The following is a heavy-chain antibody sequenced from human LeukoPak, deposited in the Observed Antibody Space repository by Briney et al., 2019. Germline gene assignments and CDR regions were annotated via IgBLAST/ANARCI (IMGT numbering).Heavy chain of an antibody. V-gene: IGHV1-69*04. CDR1: GGTFSSYA. J-gene: IGHJ4*02. Sequence: SVKVSCKASGGTFSSYAISWVRQAPGQGLEWMGRIIPILGIANYAQKFQGRVTITADKSTSTAYMELSSLRSEDTAVYYCARKHSGSYDLDYWGQGTLVTVSS. CDR3: ARKHSGSYDLDY. D-gene: IGHD1-26*01. CDR2: IIPILGIA.